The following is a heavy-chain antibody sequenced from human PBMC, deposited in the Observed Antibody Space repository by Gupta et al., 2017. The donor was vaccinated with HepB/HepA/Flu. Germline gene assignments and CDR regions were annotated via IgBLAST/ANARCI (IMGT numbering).Heavy chain of an antibody. V-gene: IGHV4-31*03. Sequence: QVQLRESGPGLVKPSETLSLTCTVSGGSISNGGYFWSWIRQHPVKGLEWIAYIHNSGSTYYNPSLKSRVTISIDTSKNTFSLNLRSVTDADSAMYYCAREISDPYYFDAGGQGTMVSVSS. CDR1: GGSISNGGYF. CDR2: IHNSGST. J-gene: IGHJ4*02. D-gene: IGHD2-21*02. CDR3: AREISDPYYFDA.